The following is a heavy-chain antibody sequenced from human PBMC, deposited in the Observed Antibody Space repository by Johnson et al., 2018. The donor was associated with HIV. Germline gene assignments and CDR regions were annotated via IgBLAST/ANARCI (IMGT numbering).Heavy chain of an antibody. V-gene: IGHV3-11*04. D-gene: IGHD5-12*01. CDR1: GFIFSDYC. J-gene: IGHJ3*01. CDR3: ASGDDDGF. CDR2: ISSSGDTT. Sequence: VQLVESGGGLVQPGGSLRLSCAASGFIFSDYCMSWIRQAPGKGLEWVSYISSSGDTTYYADSVKGRFTISRDNSKNTLYLQMNSLRAEDTAVYFCASGDDDGFWGQGTKVTVSS.